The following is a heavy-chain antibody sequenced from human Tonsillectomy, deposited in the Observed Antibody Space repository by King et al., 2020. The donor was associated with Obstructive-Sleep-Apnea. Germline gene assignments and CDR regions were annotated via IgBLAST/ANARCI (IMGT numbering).Heavy chain of an antibody. J-gene: IGHJ2*01. CDR3: ARGPADYYDSKNYRNWYFDL. Sequence: VQLVESGGGLVQPGGSLRLSCAVSGFSLRNYAVHWVRQAPGKGLEHVSAISSNGGATFYGDSVKGSFTISRDTSKDTVYLQVGSLRADDMAVYYCARGPADYYDSKNYRNWYFDLWGRGTLVTVSS. D-gene: IGHD3-22*01. CDR1: GFSLRNYA. CDR2: ISSNGGAT. V-gene: IGHV3-64*07.